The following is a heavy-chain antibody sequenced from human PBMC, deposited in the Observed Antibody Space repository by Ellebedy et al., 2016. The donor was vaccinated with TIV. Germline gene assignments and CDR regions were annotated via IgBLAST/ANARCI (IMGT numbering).Heavy chain of an antibody. CDR1: GGSISSSSYY. D-gene: IGHD3-22*01. CDR3: ARRSLGSSGTVFDY. V-gene: IGHV4-39*07. J-gene: IGHJ4*02. Sequence: SETLSLTCTVSGGSISSSSYYWGWIRQPPGKGLEWIGNIYYSGSTYYNPSLKSRVTISVDTSKNQFSLKLSSVTAADTAVYYCARRSLGSSGTVFDYWGQGTLVTVSS. CDR2: IYYSGST.